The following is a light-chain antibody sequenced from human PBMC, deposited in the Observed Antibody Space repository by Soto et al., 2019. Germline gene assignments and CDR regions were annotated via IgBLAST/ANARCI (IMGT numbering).Light chain of an antibody. J-gene: IGLJ1*01. CDR3: SSYAGSNHYV. CDR1: SSDVGGYNY. Sequence: QSVLTQPPPASGSPGQSVTISCTGTSSDVGGYNYVSWYQQHPGKAPKLMIFEVTKRPSGVPDRFSGSKSGNTASLTVSGLQPEDEADYYCSSYAGSNHYVFGTGTKVTVL. CDR2: EVT. V-gene: IGLV2-8*01.